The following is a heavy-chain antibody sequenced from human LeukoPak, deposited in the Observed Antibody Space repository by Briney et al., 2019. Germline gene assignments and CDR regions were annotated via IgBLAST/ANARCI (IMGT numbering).Heavy chain of an antibody. Sequence: PSETLSLTCTVSGGSISSYYWSWIRQPPGKGLEWIEYIYYSGSTNYNPSLKSRVTISVDTSKNQFSLKLSSVTAADTAVYYCARGSWDTVVVPAAMETDAFDIWGQGTMVTVSS. J-gene: IGHJ3*02. CDR1: GGSISSYY. V-gene: IGHV4-59*01. CDR2: IYYSGST. D-gene: IGHD2-2*01. CDR3: ARGSWDTVVVPAAMETDAFDI.